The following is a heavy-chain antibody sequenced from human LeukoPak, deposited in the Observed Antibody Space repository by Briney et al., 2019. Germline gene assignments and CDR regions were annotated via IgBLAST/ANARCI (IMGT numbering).Heavy chain of an antibody. CDR3: AGHHPRNTVDF. V-gene: IGHV4-59*08. CDR2: IYYSGST. CDR1: GSSINSFY. Sequence: SETLSLTCTASGSSINSFYWGWFAQLQGKGLEWIGYIYYSGSTNYKSSLKSRATISLDTSKNQFSLKLSSVTAADTAVYYCAGHHPRNTVDFWGQGTLVTVSS. D-gene: IGHD2/OR15-2a*01. J-gene: IGHJ4*02.